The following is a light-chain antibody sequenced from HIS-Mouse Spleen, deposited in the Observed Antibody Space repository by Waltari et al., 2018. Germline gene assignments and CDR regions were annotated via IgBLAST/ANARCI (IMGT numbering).Light chain of an antibody. CDR1: QSVLYSSNNKNY. CDR2: WAS. Sequence: DIVMTQSPDSLAVSLGERATINCKSSQSVLYSSNNKNYLAWYQQKPGQPPKLLIYWASTRESGVPDRFSGSGSGTEFTLTISSLQAEDVAVYYCQQYYSTPPTWTFGQGTKVEIK. V-gene: IGKV4-1*01. J-gene: IGKJ1*01. CDR3: QQYYSTPPTWT.